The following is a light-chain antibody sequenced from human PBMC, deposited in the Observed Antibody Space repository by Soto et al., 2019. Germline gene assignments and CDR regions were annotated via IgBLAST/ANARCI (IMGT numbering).Light chain of an antibody. CDR1: SDVGAYRY. CDR2: DVS. V-gene: IGLV2-14*01. J-gene: IGLJ2*01. Sequence: QSALTQPAPVSGSPGQSITISCTGSDVGAYRYVSWYQQHPGKAPRLMIYDVSNRPSGVSDRFSGSKSGNTASLTISGLQPEDEAYFFCSSYTGGNARVVFGGGTQLTVL. CDR3: SSYTGGNARVV.